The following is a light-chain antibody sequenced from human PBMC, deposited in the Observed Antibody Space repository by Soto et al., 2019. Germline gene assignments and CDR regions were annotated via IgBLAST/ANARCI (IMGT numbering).Light chain of an antibody. CDR3: QQYGSSRPT. V-gene: IGKV3-20*01. Sequence: EIVLTQSPGTLSLSPGERATLSCRVSQSVSSSYLAWYQQKPGQAPRLLIYGASSRATGIPDRFSGSGSGTDFTLTISRLEPEDFAVYYCQQYGSSRPTFGQGTKLEIK. J-gene: IGKJ2*01. CDR2: GAS. CDR1: QSVSSSY.